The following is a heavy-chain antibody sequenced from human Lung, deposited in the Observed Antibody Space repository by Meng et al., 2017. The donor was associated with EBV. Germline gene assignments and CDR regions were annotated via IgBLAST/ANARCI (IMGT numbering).Heavy chain of an antibody. CDR1: GRSFSSSY. CDR3: ARGGTSSAPFDY. J-gene: IGHJ4*02. V-gene: IGHV4-34*01. CDR2: INYSGIT. D-gene: IGHD2-2*01. Sequence: VQRQQWGAGLLKPSETLSLTCGVSGRSFSSSYWSWIRQPPGKGLEWIGQINYSGITNYNPSLKSRVTISVDTSKNQFSLSLNSVTAADTAVYYCARGGTSSAPFDYWGQETLVTVSS.